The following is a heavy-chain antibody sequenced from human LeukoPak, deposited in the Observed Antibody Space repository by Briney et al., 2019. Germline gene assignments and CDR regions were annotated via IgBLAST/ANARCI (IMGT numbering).Heavy chain of an antibody. Sequence: SETLSLTCTVSGGSISGYYWNWIRQPPGQGLEWIGYTSDSGGHTDYKPSLQSRVAISVDTSKNQFSLKLTSATAADTAVYYCARWHSHGRYFDYWGQGALVTVSS. J-gene: IGHJ4*02. CDR2: TSDSGGHT. V-gene: IGHV4-59*01. CDR1: GGSISGYY. D-gene: IGHD2-21*01. CDR3: ARWHSHGRYFDY.